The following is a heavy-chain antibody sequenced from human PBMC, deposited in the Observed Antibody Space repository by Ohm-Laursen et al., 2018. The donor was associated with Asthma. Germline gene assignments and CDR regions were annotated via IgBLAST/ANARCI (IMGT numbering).Heavy chain of an antibody. V-gene: IGHV3-74*01. D-gene: IGHD4-17*01. CDR2: IDSDGTST. Sequence: SLRLSCTASGFTFSSSWTHWVRQAPGKGLVWVARIDSDGTSTNYADSVKGRFTISRDYAKNTLYLQMKSLRIEDTAVYYCARENGALSSGFPFDYWGQGTLVTVSS. CDR3: ARENGALSSGFPFDY. J-gene: IGHJ4*02. CDR1: GFTFSSSW.